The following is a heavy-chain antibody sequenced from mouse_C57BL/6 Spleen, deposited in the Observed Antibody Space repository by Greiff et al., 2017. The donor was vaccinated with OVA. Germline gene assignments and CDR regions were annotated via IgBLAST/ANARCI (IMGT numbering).Heavy chain of an antibody. V-gene: IGHV14-2*01. CDR2: IDPADGDT. CDR1: GFNIKDYY. CDR3: TGDGYLRYFDY. D-gene: IGHD2-3*01. J-gene: IGHJ2*01. Sequence: EVQLQQSGAELVKPGASVKLSCTASGFNIKDYYMHWVKQRTEQGLEWIGRIDPADGDTKYAPKFQGKATITADTSSNTAYLQLSSLTSEDTAVYCCTGDGYLRYFDYWGQGTTLTVSS.